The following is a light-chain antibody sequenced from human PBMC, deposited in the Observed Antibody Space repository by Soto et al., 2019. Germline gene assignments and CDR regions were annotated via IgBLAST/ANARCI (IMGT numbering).Light chain of an antibody. CDR2: DAS. CDR1: QDINNY. J-gene: IGKJ5*01. Sequence: DINMTQSLSSLSASVGYRVTITCQASQDINNYLNWYQQKPGQAPKLLIYDASDLEMGVPSRFSGSGSGTHFTLTISGLQPEDIATYYCQQFGDLTFIFGQGTRLEIK. V-gene: IGKV1-33*01. CDR3: QQFGDLTFI.